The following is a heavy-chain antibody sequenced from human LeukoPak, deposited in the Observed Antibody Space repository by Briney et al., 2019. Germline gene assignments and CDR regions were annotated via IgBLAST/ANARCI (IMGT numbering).Heavy chain of an antibody. V-gene: IGHV1-18*01. J-gene: IGHJ6*03. CDR2: MSSDNGNT. Sequence: GASVKVSCKTSGHSINTFGITWVRQAPGQGLEWIGWMSSDNGNTNYADKFQGRVTITRDTSRTTACMELRSLRSDDTAVYFCANVAKGRYFFYYMDVWGAGTTVTVSS. D-gene: IGHD5-12*01. CDR1: GHSINTFG. CDR3: ANVAKGRYFFYYMDV.